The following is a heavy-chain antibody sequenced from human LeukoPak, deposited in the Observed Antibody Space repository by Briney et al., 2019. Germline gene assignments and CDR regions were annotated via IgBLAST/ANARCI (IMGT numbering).Heavy chain of an antibody. J-gene: IGHJ5*02. D-gene: IGHD1-7*01. Sequence: SETLSLTCAVYGGSFSGYYWSWIRQPPGKGLEWIGEINHSGSTNYNPSLKSRVTISVDTSKNQFSLKLSSVTAADTAVYYCARLADNWNYGNWFDPWGQGTLGTVSS. CDR1: GGSFSGYY. CDR2: INHSGST. CDR3: ARLADNWNYGNWFDP. V-gene: IGHV4-34*01.